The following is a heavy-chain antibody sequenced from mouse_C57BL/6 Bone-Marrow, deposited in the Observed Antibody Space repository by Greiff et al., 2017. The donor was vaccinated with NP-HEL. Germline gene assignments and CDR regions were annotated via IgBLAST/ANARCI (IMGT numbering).Heavy chain of an antibody. J-gene: IGHJ2*01. V-gene: IGHV1-82*01. D-gene: IGHD1-1*01. CDR2: IYPGDGDT. CDR1: GYAFSSSW. CDR3: ARSLILLRHPYYFDY. Sequence: QVQLQQSGPELVKPGASVKISCKASGYAFSSSWMNWVKQRPGKGLEWIGRIYPGDGDTNYNGKFKGKATLTADKSSSTAYMQLSSLTSEDSAVYFCARSLILLRHPYYFDYWGQGTTLTVSS.